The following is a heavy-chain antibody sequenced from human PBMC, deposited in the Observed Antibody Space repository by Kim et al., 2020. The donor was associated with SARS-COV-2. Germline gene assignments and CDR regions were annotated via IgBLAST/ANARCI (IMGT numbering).Heavy chain of an antibody. Sequence: DAMRRRITISRDNSKTALYLQMNSLRAEDTAVYYCASTTKKDTAMAYFDSWGQGTLVTVSS. D-gene: IGHD5-18*01. J-gene: IGHJ4*02. CDR3: ASTTKKDTAMAYFDS. V-gene: IGHV3-30*06.